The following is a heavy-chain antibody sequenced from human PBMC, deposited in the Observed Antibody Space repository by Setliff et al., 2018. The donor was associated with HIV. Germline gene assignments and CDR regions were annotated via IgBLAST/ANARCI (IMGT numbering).Heavy chain of an antibody. Sequence: PSETLSLTCTVSGASINSQSDYWNWIRQPAGKELEWIGHIYASGYTYYKPSLESRVTISVDTSKSQFSLKLHSVTAADTAVYYCARARGSMGYINPFDVWGQGSLVTVSS. D-gene: IGHD3-16*01. CDR1: GASINSQSDY. V-gene: IGHV4-61*09. CDR2: IYASGYT. CDR3: ARARGSMGYINPFDV. J-gene: IGHJ4*02.